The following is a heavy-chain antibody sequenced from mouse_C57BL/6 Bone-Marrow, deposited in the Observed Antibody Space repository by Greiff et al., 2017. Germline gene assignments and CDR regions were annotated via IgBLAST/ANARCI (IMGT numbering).Heavy chain of an antibody. CDR1: GFSLTSYG. V-gene: IGHV2-6*01. J-gene: IGHJ3*01. Sequence: VMLVESGPGLVAPSQSLSITCTVSGFSLTSYGVDWVRQSPGKGLEWLGVIWGVGSTNYNSALKSRLSISKDNSKSQVLLKMSSLQTDDAAMYCCASGYDYGGFAYWGQGTLVTVSA. CDR2: IWGVGST. CDR3: ASGYDYGGFAY. D-gene: IGHD2-4*01.